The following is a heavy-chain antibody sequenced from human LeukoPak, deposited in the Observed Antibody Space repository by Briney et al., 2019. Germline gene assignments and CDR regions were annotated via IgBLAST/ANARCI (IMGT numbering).Heavy chain of an antibody. V-gene: IGHV4-34*01. CDR2: INHSGGT. CDR3: ARFGLREDYYYYGMDV. Sequence: HPSETLSLTCAVYGGSFSDYYWSWIRQPPGKGLEWIGEINHSGGTNYNPSLKSRVTISVDTSKNQFSLKLCSVTAADTAVYYCARFGLREDYYYYGMDVWGQGTTVTVSS. J-gene: IGHJ6*02. CDR1: GGSFSDYY. D-gene: IGHD5-12*01.